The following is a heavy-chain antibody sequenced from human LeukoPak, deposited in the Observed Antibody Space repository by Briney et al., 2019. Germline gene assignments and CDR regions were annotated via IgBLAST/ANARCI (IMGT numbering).Heavy chain of an antibody. Sequence: ASVKVSCKASGYTFTSYDINWVRQATGQGLEWMGWMNPNSGNTGYAQKFQGRVTMTRNTSISTAYMELSSLRSEDTAVYYCARVLVEWELLPTSIKDGPFDYWDQGTLVTVSS. D-gene: IGHD1-26*01. CDR2: MNPNSGNT. CDR1: GYTFTSYD. J-gene: IGHJ4*02. V-gene: IGHV1-8*01. CDR3: ARVLVEWELLPTSIKDGPFDY.